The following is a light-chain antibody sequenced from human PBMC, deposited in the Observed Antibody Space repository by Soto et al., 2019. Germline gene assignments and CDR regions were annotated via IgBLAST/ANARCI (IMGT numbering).Light chain of an antibody. CDR1: QSISSY. J-gene: IGKJ5*01. Sequence: VLSNSPGTLSFSPGEIATLSFRAIQSISSYLAWYQQKRVQAPRLLIYDASNRATGLPARFSGSGSGTDFTLTISSLEPEDVAVYYCQQRSNWLITFGQGTRLEIK. CDR3: QQRSNWLIT. CDR2: DAS. V-gene: IGKV3-11*01.